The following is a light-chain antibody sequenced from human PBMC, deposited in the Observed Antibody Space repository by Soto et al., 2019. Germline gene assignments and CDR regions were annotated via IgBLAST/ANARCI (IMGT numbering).Light chain of an antibody. CDR3: QQLDTYPT. V-gene: IGKV1-9*01. J-gene: IGKJ5*01. Sequence: DIQMTQTPSSLSASVGDRVTITCQASQDISSYLAWYQQTPGKAPKLLIYAASTLQSGVPPRFSGSGSGTEFTLTISSLQPEDFATYYCQQLDTYPTFGQGTRLEIK. CDR2: AAS. CDR1: QDISSY.